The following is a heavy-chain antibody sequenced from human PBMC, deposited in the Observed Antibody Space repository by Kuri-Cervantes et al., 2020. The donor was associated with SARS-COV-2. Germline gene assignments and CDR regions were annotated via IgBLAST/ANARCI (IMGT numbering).Heavy chain of an antibody. Sequence: GGSLRLSCVASGFTFSNAWMNWVRQAPGKGLEWVGRIKSKTDGGTTDYAAPVKGRFTISRDDSKNTLYLQMNSLKTEDTAVYYCARGVYCSSTSCYKGYFQHWGQGTLVTVSS. J-gene: IGHJ1*01. V-gene: IGHV3-15*07. CDR1: GFTFSNAW. D-gene: IGHD2-2*02. CDR2: IKSKTDGGTT. CDR3: ARGVYCSSTSCYKGYFQH.